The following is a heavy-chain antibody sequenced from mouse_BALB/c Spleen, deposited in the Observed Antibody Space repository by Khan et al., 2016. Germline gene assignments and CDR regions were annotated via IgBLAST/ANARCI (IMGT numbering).Heavy chain of an antibody. V-gene: IGHV1S81*02. J-gene: IGHJ4*01. Sequence: QVQLQQPGAELVKPGASVKLSCKASGYTFTSYWMHWVKQRPGQGLEWIGEINPSNGRTNYNEKFKSKATLTVDKSSSTAYMQLSSLTSEDSAVYYCARGGNSYYYAMDYWGQGTSVTVSS. CDR1: GYTFTSYW. D-gene: IGHD2-1*01. CDR3: ARGGNSYYYAMDY. CDR2: INPSNGRT.